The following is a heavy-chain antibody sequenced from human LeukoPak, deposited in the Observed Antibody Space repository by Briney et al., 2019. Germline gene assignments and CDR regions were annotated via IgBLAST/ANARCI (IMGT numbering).Heavy chain of an antibody. J-gene: IGHJ4*02. Sequence: GGSLRLSCAASGFTFDDYAMHWVRQAPGKGLEWVSLISWDGGSTYYADSVKGRFTISRDNSKNSLYLQINSLRAEDTALYYCAKASVAGDYFDYWGQGTLVTVSS. CDR3: AKASVAGDYFDY. V-gene: IGHV3-43D*04. CDR2: ISWDGGST. D-gene: IGHD6-19*01. CDR1: GFTFDDYA.